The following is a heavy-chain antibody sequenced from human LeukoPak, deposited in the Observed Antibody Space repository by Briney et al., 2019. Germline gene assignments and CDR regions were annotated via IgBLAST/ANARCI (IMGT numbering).Heavy chain of an antibody. V-gene: IGHV4-59*01. D-gene: IGHD3-22*01. Sequence: SETLSLTCTVSGGSISSYYWSWIRQPPGKGLEWIGYIYYSGSTNYNPSLKSRVTISVDTSKNRFSLKLSSVTAADTAVYYCARVVLSSSGYSPDAFDIWGQGTMVTVSS. CDR3: ARVVLSSSGYSPDAFDI. CDR1: GGSISSYY. J-gene: IGHJ3*02. CDR2: IYYSGST.